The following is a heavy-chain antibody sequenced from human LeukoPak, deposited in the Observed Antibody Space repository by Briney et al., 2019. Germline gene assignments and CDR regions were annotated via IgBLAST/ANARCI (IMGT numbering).Heavy chain of an antibody. V-gene: IGHV3-11*06. D-gene: IGHD2-15*01. CDR1: GFTFSDYY. CDR3: ARPQTGYCSGGSCYSVVHDAFDI. CDR2: ISSSSSYI. Sequence: GGSLRLSCAASGFTFSDYYMSWIRQAPGKGLEWVSSISSSSSYIYYADSVKGRFTISRDNAKNSLYLQMNSLRAEDTAVYYCARPQTGYCSGGSCYSVVHDAFDIWGQGTMVTVSS. J-gene: IGHJ3*02.